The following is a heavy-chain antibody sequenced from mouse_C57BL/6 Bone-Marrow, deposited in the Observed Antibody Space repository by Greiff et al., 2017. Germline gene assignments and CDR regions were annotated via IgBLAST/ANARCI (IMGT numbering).Heavy chain of an antibody. CDR2: IYPGDGDT. V-gene: IGHV1-82*01. CDR1: GYAFSSSW. J-gene: IGHJ1*03. CDR3: ARSGNYYGSSYFYWYFDV. D-gene: IGHD1-1*01. Sequence: QVQLQQSGPELVKPGASVKISCKASGYAFSSSWMNWVKQRPGKGLEWIGRIYPGDGDTNYNGKFKGKATLTADKSSSTAYMQLSSLTSEDSAVYVCARSGNYYGSSYFYWYFDVWGTGTTVTVSS.